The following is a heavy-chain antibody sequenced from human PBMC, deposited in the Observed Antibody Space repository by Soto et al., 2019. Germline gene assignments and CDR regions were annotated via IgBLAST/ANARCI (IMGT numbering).Heavy chain of an antibody. CDR2: INWNGGST. V-gene: IGHV3-20*04. J-gene: IGHJ4*02. CDR1: GFTFDDYG. D-gene: IGHD3-22*01. Sequence: GGSLRLSCAASGFTFDDYGMSWVRQAPGKGLEWVSGINWNGGSTGYADSVKGRFTISRDNAKNSLYLQMNSLRAEDTALYYCARDLWGTMIVVGLGYWGQGILVTVSS. CDR3: ARDLWGTMIVVGLGY.